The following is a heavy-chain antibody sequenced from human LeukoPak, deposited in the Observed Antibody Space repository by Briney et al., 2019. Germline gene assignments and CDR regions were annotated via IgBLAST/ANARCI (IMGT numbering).Heavy chain of an antibody. V-gene: IGHV3-33*06. CDR3: AKPTYGPGSFLIVH. CDR1: GFTFSDYG. D-gene: IGHD3-10*01. J-gene: IGHJ4*02. CDR2: IWNDGSSK. Sequence: GGSLRLSCAVSGFTFSDYGMHWVRQAPGKGLEWVAVIWNDGSSKYYGDSVMGRFTISRDNSKNTLYLQMNSLRAEDTAVYYCAKPTYGPGSFLIVHRGQGTLVTVSS.